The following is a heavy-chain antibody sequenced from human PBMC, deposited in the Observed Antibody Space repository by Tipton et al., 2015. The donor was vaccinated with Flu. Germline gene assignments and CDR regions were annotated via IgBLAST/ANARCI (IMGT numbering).Heavy chain of an antibody. Sequence: QSGAEVKKPGSSVKVSCKASGGTFSSSAISWVRQAPGRGLEWMGGIIPILGTVNYEQRFHGRVTITAEESTSTVYMELSSLTPEDTAVYFCAGREGYNGINALDCWGQGTMVAVSS. J-gene: IGHJ3*01. CDR1: GGTFSSSA. CDR3: AGREGYNGINALDC. D-gene: IGHD5-24*01. V-gene: IGHV1-69*01. CDR2: IIPILGTV.